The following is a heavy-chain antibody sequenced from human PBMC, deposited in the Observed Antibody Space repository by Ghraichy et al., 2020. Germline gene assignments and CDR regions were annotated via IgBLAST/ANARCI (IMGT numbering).Heavy chain of an antibody. D-gene: IGHD3-10*01. Sequence: GGSPRLSCAASGFTFSSYAMSWVRQAPGKGLEWVSAISGSGGSTYYADSVKGRFTISRDNSKNTLYLQMNSLRAEDTAVYYCTTPGGSGRKDAFDIWGQGTMVTVS. CDR2: ISGSGGST. CDR3: TTPGGSGRKDAFDI. V-gene: IGHV3-23*01. CDR1: GFTFSSYA. J-gene: IGHJ3*02.